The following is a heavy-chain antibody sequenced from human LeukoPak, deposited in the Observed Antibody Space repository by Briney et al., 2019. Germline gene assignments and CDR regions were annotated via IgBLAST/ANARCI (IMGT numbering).Heavy chain of an antibody. CDR1: GFTFSSYA. Sequence: PGGSLRLSCAASGFTFSSYAMSWVRQAPGKGLEWVSGISSSGGSTYYADSVKGRFTISRDNSKNTLYLQMNSLRAEDTAVYYCAKAISSRLDYYYGMDVWGQGTTVTVSS. J-gene: IGHJ6*02. V-gene: IGHV3-23*01. D-gene: IGHD3-3*01. CDR2: ISSSGGST. CDR3: AKAISSRLDYYYGMDV.